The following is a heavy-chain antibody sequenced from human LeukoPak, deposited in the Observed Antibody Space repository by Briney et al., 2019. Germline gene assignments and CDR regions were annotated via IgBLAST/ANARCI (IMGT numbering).Heavy chain of an antibody. V-gene: IGHV3-30*03. CDR3: ARDRYYYGSGSYYNNLATPIN. CDR2: ISYDGSNK. CDR1: GFTFSSYG. Sequence: GGSLRLSCAASGFTFSSYGMHWVRQAPGKGLEWVAVISYDGSNKYYADSVKGRFTISRDNSKNMLYLQMNSLRPEDTAVYYCARDRYYYGSGSYYNNLATPINWGQGTLVTVSS. D-gene: IGHD3-10*01. J-gene: IGHJ4*02.